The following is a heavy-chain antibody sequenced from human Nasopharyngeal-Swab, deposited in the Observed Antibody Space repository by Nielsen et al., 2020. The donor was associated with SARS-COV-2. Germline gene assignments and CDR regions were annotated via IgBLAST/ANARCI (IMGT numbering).Heavy chain of an antibody. V-gene: IGHV3-11*01. J-gene: IGHJ4*02. D-gene: IGHD2-15*01. CDR3: AREVVPSI. CDR1: EFTFSDYY. CDR2: ITSSGSTI. Sequence: GESLKISCAASEFTFSDYYMGWIRQAPGKGLEWISYITSSGSTIFYTDSVKGRFTISRDNAKNSLYLQMNSLRADDTAVYYCAREVVPSIWGQGTLVTVSS.